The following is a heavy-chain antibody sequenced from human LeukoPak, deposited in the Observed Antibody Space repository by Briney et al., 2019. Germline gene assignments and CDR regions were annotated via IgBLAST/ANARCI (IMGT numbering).Heavy chain of an antibody. CDR1: GYTLTELS. CDR2: FDPEDGET. D-gene: IGHD1-1*01. Sequence: ASVRVSCKVSGYTLTELSMHWVRQAPGKGLEWMGGFDPEDGETIYAQKFQGRVTMTEDTSTDTAYMELSSLRSEDTAVYYCARRVGTSNYYYYGMDVWGQGTTVTVSS. J-gene: IGHJ6*02. V-gene: IGHV1-24*01. CDR3: ARRVGTSNYYYYGMDV.